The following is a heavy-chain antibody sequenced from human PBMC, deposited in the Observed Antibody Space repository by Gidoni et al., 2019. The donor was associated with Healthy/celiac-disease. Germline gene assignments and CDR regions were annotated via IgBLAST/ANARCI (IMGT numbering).Heavy chain of an antibody. Sequence: QVQLVESGGGVVQPGRSLRLSCAASGFTFSSYGMHWVRQAPGKGLEWVAVIWYDGSNKYYADSVKGRFTISRDNSKNTLYLQMNSLRAEDTAVYYCARESIAAAGTCFDYWGQGTLVTVSS. D-gene: IGHD6-13*01. V-gene: IGHV3-33*01. CDR1: GFTFSSYG. CDR2: IWYDGSNK. J-gene: IGHJ4*02. CDR3: ARESIAAAGTCFDY.